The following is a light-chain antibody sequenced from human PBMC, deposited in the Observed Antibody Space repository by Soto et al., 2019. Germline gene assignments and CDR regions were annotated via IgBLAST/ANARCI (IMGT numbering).Light chain of an antibody. V-gene: IGKV3-20*01. Sequence: EIVLTQSPGTLSLSPGERATLSCRASQSVSSSYLAWYQQKPGQAPRLLIYGASSRATGIPDRFSGSGSGTDFTLTISRLEPEDFAVYYCQQYSSSTITFGQGTRLESK. CDR1: QSVSSSY. CDR2: GAS. CDR3: QQYSSSTIT. J-gene: IGKJ5*01.